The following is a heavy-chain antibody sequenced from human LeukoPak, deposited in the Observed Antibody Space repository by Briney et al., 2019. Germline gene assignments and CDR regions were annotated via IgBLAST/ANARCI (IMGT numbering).Heavy chain of an antibody. CDR1: GFTFSSYA. CDR2: ISGSGVST. D-gene: IGHD2-2*01. V-gene: IGHV3-23*01. J-gene: IGHJ4*02. CDR3: AKDVVSTSCYYFDY. Sequence: GGSLRLSCAASGFTFSSYAMSWVRQAPGKGLEWVSAISGSGVSTYYADSVKGRFTISRDNSKNTLYLQMNSLRAEDTAVYYCAKDVVSTSCYYFDYWGQGTLVTVSS.